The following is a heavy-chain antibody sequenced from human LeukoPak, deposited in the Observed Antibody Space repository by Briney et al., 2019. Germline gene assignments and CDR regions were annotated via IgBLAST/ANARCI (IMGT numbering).Heavy chain of an antibody. Sequence: SETLSLTCTVSGGSISSSSYYWGWIRQPPGKGLEWIGSIYYSGSTYYNPSLKSRVTISVDTSKNQFSLKLSPVTAADTAVYYCARGNSQLARKYYFDYWGQGTLVTVSS. CDR1: GGSISSSSYY. D-gene: IGHD6-6*01. CDR2: IYYSGST. J-gene: IGHJ4*02. CDR3: ARGNSQLARKYYFDY. V-gene: IGHV4-39*07.